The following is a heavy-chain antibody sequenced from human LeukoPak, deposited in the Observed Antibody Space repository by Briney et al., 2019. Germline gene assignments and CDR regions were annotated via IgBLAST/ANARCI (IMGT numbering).Heavy chain of an antibody. Sequence: PGGSLRLSCVASGFTFSNYAMSWVRQTPGKGLEWVSTISVNGGSTYSADSVKGRFTISRDNSKNTLYLQMNSLRAEDTAIYYCAKDVRGTYAPDYWGQGTLVTVSS. V-gene: IGHV3-23*01. J-gene: IGHJ4*02. CDR1: GFTFSNYA. D-gene: IGHD2-2*01. CDR3: AKDVRGTYAPDY. CDR2: ISVNGGST.